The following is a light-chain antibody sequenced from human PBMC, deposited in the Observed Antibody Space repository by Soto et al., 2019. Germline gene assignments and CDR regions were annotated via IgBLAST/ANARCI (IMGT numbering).Light chain of an antibody. J-gene: IGLJ1*01. CDR3: QVWDYTSEQTYV. CDR1: NIARKG. Sequence: SYELTQPPSVSVAPGQTARVTCGGANIARKGVHWYRQTPGQAPVMVLYDDSARPSGIPERFSGSNSGNTATLTISNIEAGDEDDYYCQVWDYTSEQTYVFGSGTKLTVL. CDR2: DDS. V-gene: IGLV3-21*02.